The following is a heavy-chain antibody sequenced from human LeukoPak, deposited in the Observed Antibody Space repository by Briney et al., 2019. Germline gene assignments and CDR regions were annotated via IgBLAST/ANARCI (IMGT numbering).Heavy chain of an antibody. Sequence: SETLSLTCTVSGGSISSDYWSWLRQPPGKGLEWIGYIYYSGSTNYNPSLKRRVTISVDTSKNQFSLKLSSVTAADTAVYYCARGPPYLLFDYWGQGTLVTVSS. CDR3: ARGPPYLLFDY. CDR1: GGSISSDY. J-gene: IGHJ4*02. V-gene: IGHV4-59*01. CDR2: IYYSGST. D-gene: IGHD2-15*01.